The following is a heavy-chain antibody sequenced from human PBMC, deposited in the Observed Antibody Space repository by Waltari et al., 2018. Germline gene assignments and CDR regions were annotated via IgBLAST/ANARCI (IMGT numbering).Heavy chain of an antibody. Sequence: QVQLVQSGAEVKKPGSSVKVSCKASGGTFSSYAISWVRTAPGKGLGWMGRIIPILGTANYARKFQGRVTITADESTSTAYMELSSLRSEDTAVYYCASGSVVVAATRNYYYGMDVWGQGTTVTVSS. CDR1: GGTFSSYA. CDR2: IIPILGTA. CDR3: ASGSVVVAATRNYYYGMDV. V-gene: IGHV1-69*15. D-gene: IGHD2-15*01. J-gene: IGHJ6*02.